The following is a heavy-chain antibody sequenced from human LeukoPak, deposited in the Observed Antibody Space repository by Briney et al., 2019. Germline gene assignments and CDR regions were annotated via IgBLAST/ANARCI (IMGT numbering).Heavy chain of an antibody. CDR3: AKDQSVTIFGVGNDY. CDR1: GFTFDDYG. D-gene: IGHD3-3*01. CDR2: INWNGGST. Sequence: GGSLRLSCAASGFTFDDYGMSWVRQAPGKGLEWVSGINWNGGSTGYADSVKGRFTISRDNSKNSLYLQMNSLRTEDTALYYCAKDQSVTIFGVGNDYWGQGTLVTVSS. V-gene: IGHV3-20*04. J-gene: IGHJ4*02.